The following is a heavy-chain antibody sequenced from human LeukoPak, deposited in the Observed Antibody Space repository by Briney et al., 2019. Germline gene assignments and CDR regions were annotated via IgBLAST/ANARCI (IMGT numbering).Heavy chain of an antibody. D-gene: IGHD6-19*01. Sequence: GGSLRLSCAASGFTFSTYNMNWVRQAPGKGLEWVSSITSSSSYTFYADSVKGRFTISRDNAKNSLYLQMNSLRAEDKAVYYCARIVGTYSSGWYDYWGQGTLVTVSS. CDR2: ITSSSSYT. CDR3: ARIVGTYSSGWYDY. J-gene: IGHJ4*02. CDR1: GFTFSTYN. V-gene: IGHV3-21*01.